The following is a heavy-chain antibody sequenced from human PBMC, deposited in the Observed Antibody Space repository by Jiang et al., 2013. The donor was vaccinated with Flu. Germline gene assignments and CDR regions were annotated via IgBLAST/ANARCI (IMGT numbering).Heavy chain of an antibody. CDR3: ASYGSGPYHYYGMDV. J-gene: IGHJ6*02. D-gene: IGHD3-10*01. Sequence: WVRDAPGQRLEWMGWINAANGNTEYSQKFQGRVTITSDTSASTAYLELSSLRSEDTAVFYCASYGSGPYHYYGMDVWGQGTAVTVFS. CDR2: INAANGNT. V-gene: IGHV1-3*01.